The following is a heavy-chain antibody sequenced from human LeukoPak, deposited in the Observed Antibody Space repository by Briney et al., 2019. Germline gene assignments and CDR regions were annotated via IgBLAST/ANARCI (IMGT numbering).Heavy chain of an antibody. CDR2: ISSSSSYI. V-gene: IGHV3-21*01. Sequence: AGGSLRLSCAASGFTFSSYAMNWVRQAPGKGLEWVSSISSSSSYIYYADSVKGRFTISRDNAKNSLYLQMNSLRAEDTAVYYCARDGAAAATIWGQGTLVTVSS. J-gene: IGHJ4*02. D-gene: IGHD6-13*01. CDR3: ARDGAAAATI. CDR1: GFTFSSYA.